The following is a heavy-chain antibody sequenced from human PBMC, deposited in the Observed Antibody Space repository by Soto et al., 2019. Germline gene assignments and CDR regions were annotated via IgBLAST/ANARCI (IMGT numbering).Heavy chain of an antibody. CDR1: GFTFSSYS. CDR2: FRGSGDDGTT. D-gene: IGHD3-10*01. CDR3: EKKVNSGSGSQYFDY. Sequence: GCLRLSCSASGFTFSSYSMSWVRQAPGKGLEWVSGFRGSGDDGTTYYADSVKGRFTISRDNSKNMLFLQMNSLRAEDTAIYYCEKKVNSGSGSQYFDYWGQGTLVTVYS. V-gene: IGHV3-23*01. J-gene: IGHJ4*02.